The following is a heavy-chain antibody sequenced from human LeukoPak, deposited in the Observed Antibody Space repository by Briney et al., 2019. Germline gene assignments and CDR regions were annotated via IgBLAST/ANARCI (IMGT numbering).Heavy chain of an antibody. J-gene: IGHJ4*02. D-gene: IGHD2-8*01. V-gene: IGHV1-46*01. CDR1: GYTFTSYY. Sequence: ASVKVSCKASGYTFTSYYMHWVRQAPGQWLEWMGIINPSGGSTSYAQKFQGRVTMTRDTSTSTVYMELSSLRSEDTAVYYCARDQNSVLAPDYWGQGTLVTVSS. CDR2: INPSGGST. CDR3: ARDQNSVLAPDY.